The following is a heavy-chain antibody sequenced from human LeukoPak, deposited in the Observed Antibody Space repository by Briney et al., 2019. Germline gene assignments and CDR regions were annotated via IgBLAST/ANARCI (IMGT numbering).Heavy chain of an antibody. CDR1: GFPFSGYW. CDR3: SRSLEY. V-gene: IGHV3-7*01. Sequence: GGSLRLSXAASGFPFSGYWMDWVRQAPGKGMEWVANTKQDGSEQYYADSVKGRFTISRDNAKNALYLQMNSLRAEDTAVYYCSRSLEYWGQGALVTVSS. CDR2: TKQDGSEQ. J-gene: IGHJ4*02.